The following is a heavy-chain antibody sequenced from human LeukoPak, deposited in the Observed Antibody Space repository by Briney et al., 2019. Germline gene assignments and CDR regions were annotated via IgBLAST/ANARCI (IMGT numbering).Heavy chain of an antibody. CDR2: IYGGGST. Sequence: GGSLRLSCAASGFAVSNNYMSWVRQAPGKGLEWVSIIYGGGSTYYADSVNGRFTISRHNSKNTLYLQMNSLRAEDTAVYYCARDPSRGLYYFDHWGQGTLVTVSS. CDR1: GFAVSNNY. CDR3: ARDPSRGLYYFDH. J-gene: IGHJ4*02. V-gene: IGHV3-53*01. D-gene: IGHD3/OR15-3a*01.